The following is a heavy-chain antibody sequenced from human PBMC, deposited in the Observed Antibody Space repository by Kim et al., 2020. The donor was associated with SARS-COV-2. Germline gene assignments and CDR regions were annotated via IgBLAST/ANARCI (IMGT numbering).Heavy chain of an antibody. J-gene: IGHJ4*02. CDR3: ARDRAAAGNLDY. V-gene: IGHV3-33*05. CDR1: GFTFSSYG. CDR2: ISYDGSNK. D-gene: IGHD6-13*01. Sequence: GGSLRLSCAASGFTFSSYGMHWVRQAPGKGLEWVAVISYDGSNKYYADSVKGRFTISRDNSKNTLYLQMNSLRAEDTAVYYCARDRAAAGNLDYWGQGTLVTVSS.